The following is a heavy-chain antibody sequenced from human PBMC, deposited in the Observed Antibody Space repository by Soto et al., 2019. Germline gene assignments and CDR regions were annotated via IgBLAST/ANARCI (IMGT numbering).Heavy chain of an antibody. D-gene: IGHD2-2*01. Sequence: ASVKVSCKASGYTFTGYYMHWVRQAPGQGLEWMGWINPNSGGTNYAQKFQGWVTMTRDTSISTAYMELSRLRSDDTAVYYCARDLCSSTSCYGYYYYGMDVWGQGTTVTVSS. CDR2: INPNSGGT. CDR3: ARDLCSSTSCYGYYYYGMDV. J-gene: IGHJ6*02. CDR1: GYTFTGYY. V-gene: IGHV1-2*04.